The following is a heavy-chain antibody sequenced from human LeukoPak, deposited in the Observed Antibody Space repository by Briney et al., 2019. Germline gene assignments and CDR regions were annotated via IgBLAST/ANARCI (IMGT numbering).Heavy chain of an antibody. V-gene: IGHV4-34*01. D-gene: IGHD3-10*01. J-gene: IGHJ4*02. CDR2: INHSGST. CDR1: GGSFSGYY. CDR3: ARSSKWFRESRLDY. Sequence: SETLSLTCAVYGGSFSGYYWSWIRQPPGKGLEWIGEINHSGSTNYNPSLKGRVTISVDTSKNQFSLKLSSVTAADTAVYYCARSSKWFRESRLDYWGQGTLVTVSS.